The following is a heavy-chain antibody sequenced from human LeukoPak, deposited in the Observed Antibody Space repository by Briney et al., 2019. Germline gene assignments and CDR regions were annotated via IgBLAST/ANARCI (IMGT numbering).Heavy chain of an antibody. CDR1: GGSISSGGYY. J-gene: IGHJ6*02. CDR2: IYYSGST. Sequence: PSETLSLTCTVSGGSISSGGYYWSWIRQHPGKGLEWIGYIYYSGSTNYNPSLKSRVTISVDTSKNQFSLKLSSVTAADTAVYYCAGAAIDYYYYGMDVWGQGTTVTVSS. V-gene: IGHV4-31*03. D-gene: IGHD2-2*01. CDR3: AGAAIDYYYYGMDV.